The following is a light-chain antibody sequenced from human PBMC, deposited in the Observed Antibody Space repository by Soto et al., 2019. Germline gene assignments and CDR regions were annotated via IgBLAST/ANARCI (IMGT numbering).Light chain of an antibody. CDR2: GAS. Sequence: VLKQSPGTLSLSPGERATLSCRASQSVSSSYLAWYQQKPGQAPRLLIYGASSRATGIPDRFSGSGSGTDFTLTISRLEPEDFAVYYCQQYGSSRLTFGGGTKVDI. V-gene: IGKV3-20*01. CDR3: QQYGSSRLT. CDR1: QSVSSSY. J-gene: IGKJ4*01.